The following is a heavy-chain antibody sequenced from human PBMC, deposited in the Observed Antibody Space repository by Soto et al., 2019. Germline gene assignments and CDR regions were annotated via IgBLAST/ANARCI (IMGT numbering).Heavy chain of an antibody. J-gene: IGHJ4*02. Sequence: PSETLSLTCAVSGGSISSGGYSWSWIRQPPGKGLEWIGYIYHSGSTYYNPSLKSRVTISVDRSKNQFSLKLSSVTAADTAVYYCARAGVVGATALDYWGQAPLVTVSS. CDR1: GGSISSGGYS. D-gene: IGHD1-26*01. CDR3: ARAGVVGATALDY. CDR2: IYHSGST. V-gene: IGHV4-30-2*01.